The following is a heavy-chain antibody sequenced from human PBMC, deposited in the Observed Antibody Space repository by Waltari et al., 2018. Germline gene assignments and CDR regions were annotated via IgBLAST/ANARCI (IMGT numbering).Heavy chain of an antibody. CDR2: VYSSVMT. CDR1: GGSIRSPSYY. D-gene: IGHD6-19*01. J-gene: IGHJ6*02. Sequence: QVQLQESGPGLVKPSQTLSLTCTVSGGSIRSPSYYWSWVRQPPGKGLEGIGYVYSSVMTYYNPSLMTRVDISKHTSTNQFSLKLTSVTAADTAVYYCARVTAVTGTGGMDVWGQGTTVIVSS. CDR3: ARVTAVTGTGGMDV. V-gene: IGHV4-30-4*01.